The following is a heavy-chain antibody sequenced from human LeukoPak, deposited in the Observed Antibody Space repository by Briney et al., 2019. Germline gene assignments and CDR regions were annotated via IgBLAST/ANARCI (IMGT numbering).Heavy chain of an antibody. CDR1: GYTFTGYY. CDR3: ARGSGGPPQVLDY. D-gene: IGHD3-3*01. Sequence: ASVKISCKASGYTFTGYYIHWVRQAPGQGLEWMGWINPNSGGTSYAQKFQGRVTMTRDTSISTVYMELNRLRSDDTAVFYCARGSGGPPQVLDYWGQGTLVTVSS. CDR2: INPNSGGT. J-gene: IGHJ4*02. V-gene: IGHV1-2*02.